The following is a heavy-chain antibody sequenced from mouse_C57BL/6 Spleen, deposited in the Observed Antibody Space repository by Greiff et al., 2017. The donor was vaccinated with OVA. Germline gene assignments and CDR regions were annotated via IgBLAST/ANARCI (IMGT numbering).Heavy chain of an antibody. V-gene: IGHV1-81*01. Sequence: VQLQQSGAELARPGASVKLSCKASGYTFTSYGISWVKQRTGPGLEWIGEIYPRSGNTYYNEKFKGKATLTADKSTSTAYMELRSLTSEDSAVYFCATGRYYGSSSYFDYWGQGTTLTVSS. CDR3: ATGRYYGSSSYFDY. D-gene: IGHD1-1*01. CDR1: GYTFTSYG. J-gene: IGHJ2*01. CDR2: IYPRSGNT.